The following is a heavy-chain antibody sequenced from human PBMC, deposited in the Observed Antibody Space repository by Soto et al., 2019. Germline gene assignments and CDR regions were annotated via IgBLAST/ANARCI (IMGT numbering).Heavy chain of an antibody. CDR1: GYTFTSYD. D-gene: IGHD2-15*01. Sequence: ASVKVSCKASGYTFTSYDINWVRQATGQGLEWIGWMNPNSGNTGYAQKFQGRVTMTRNTSISTAYMELSSLRSEDTAVYYCARGPLPPEEYCSGGSCYPTWYFDLWGRGTLVTVS. J-gene: IGHJ2*01. V-gene: IGHV1-8*01. CDR3: ARGPLPPEEYCSGGSCYPTWYFDL. CDR2: MNPNSGNT.